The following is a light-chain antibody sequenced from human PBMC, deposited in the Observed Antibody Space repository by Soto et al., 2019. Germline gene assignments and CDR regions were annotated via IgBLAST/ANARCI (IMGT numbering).Light chain of an antibody. CDR3: QQYGNLLFT. CDR2: DAS. V-gene: IGKV1-33*01. Sequence: DLQMTQSPSSLSASVGDRVTITCQASQDISNYLNWYQQKPGKAPKLLIYDASNLETGVPSRFSGSESGTDFTFTISSLQPKDIATYYCQQYGNLLFTFGPGTKVHIK. CDR1: QDISNY. J-gene: IGKJ3*01.